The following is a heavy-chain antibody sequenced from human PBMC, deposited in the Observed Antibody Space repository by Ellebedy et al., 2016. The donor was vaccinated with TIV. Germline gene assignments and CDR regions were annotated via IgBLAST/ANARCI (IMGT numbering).Heavy chain of an antibody. V-gene: IGHV2-70*04. CDR1: GFSLSTSGMR. CDR3: ARATYSSGLFDY. Sequence: SGPTLVKPTQTLTLTCTFSGFSLSTSGMRVSWIRQPPGKALEWLARIDWDDDKFYSTSLKTRLTISKDTSKNQVVLTMTNMDPVDTATYYCARATYSSGLFDYWGQGTLVTVSS. J-gene: IGHJ4*02. D-gene: IGHD6-19*01. CDR2: IDWDDDK.